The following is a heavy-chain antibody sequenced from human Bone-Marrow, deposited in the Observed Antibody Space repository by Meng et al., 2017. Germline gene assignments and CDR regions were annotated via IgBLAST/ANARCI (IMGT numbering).Heavy chain of an antibody. CDR1: GYTFTSYA. Sequence: ASVKVSCKASGYTFTSYAMNWVRQAPGQGLEWMGWINTNTGNPTYAQGFTGRFVFSLDTSVSTAYLQISSLKAEDTAVYYCARDVADYYYDSSGYWPLYYFDYWGQGTRVTGSS. D-gene: IGHD3-22*01. CDR2: INTNTGNP. V-gene: IGHV7-4-1*02. CDR3: ARDVADYYYDSSGYWPLYYFDY. J-gene: IGHJ4*02.